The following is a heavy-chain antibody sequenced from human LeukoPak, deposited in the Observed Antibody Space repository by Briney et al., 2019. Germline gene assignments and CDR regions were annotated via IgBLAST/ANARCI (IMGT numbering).Heavy chain of an antibody. CDR3: ARGKSTFDP. CDR2: ISSGSYRP. CDR1: GFPLTGNY. V-gene: IGHV3-11*01. D-gene: IGHD2-2*01. Sequence: GGSLRLPGLVSGFPLTGNYMGWISQAPGKGSGGVAYISSGSYRPYSAESVRSRFTNTMDNANNPLFLEMTNLRVEDTAFYYCARGKSTFDPGGQETLLTLPS. J-gene: IGHJ5*02.